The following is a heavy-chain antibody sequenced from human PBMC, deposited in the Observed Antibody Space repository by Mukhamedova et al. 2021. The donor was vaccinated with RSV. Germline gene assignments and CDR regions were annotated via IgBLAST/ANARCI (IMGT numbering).Heavy chain of an antibody. CDR3: ARDRSGFIYGHPAYFED. V-gene: IGHV4-39*07. D-gene: IGHD5-18*01. J-gene: IGHJ4*02. Sequence: NPSLKSRVTISGDTSKNQLSLKLSSVAAADTAVYYCARDRSGFIYGHPAYFEDWGQGTLVTVSS.